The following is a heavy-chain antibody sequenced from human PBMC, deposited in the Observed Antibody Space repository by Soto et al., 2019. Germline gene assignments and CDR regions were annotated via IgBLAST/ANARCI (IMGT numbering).Heavy chain of an antibody. J-gene: IGHJ6*02. Sequence: ASVKVSCKGSGYRITGYYMGWVRQDTGQGLEWMGWINPNSGGTNYAQKFQGWVTMTRDTSISTAYMELSRLRSDDTAVYYCARERYSSPALGYYYGMDVWGQGTTVTVSS. V-gene: IGHV1-2*04. D-gene: IGHD6-13*01. CDR3: ARERYSSPALGYYYGMDV. CDR2: INPNSGGT. CDR1: GYRITGYY.